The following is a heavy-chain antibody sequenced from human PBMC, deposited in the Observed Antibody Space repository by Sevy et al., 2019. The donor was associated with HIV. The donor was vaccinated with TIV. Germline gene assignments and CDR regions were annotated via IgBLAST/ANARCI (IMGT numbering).Heavy chain of an antibody. CDR1: GFTFTNAA. CDR3: AKEILPIDY. V-gene: IGHV3-23*01. Sequence: GGSLRLSCAVSGFTFTNAAMTWVRQAPGKGLEWVSGITISGDRKYYADSVRGRFTISRDNSKNTVYLQMNSLIDEDTAVYYCAKEILPIDYWGQGTLVTVSS. CDR2: ITISGDRK. J-gene: IGHJ4*02.